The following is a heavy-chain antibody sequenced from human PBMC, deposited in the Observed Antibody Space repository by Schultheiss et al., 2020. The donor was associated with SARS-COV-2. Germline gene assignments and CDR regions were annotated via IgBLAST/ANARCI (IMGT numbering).Heavy chain of an antibody. V-gene: IGHV2-70*12. D-gene: IGHD4-23*01. CDR2: IDWDDDK. Sequence: SGPTLVKPTETLTLTCTVSGLSLSNARMGVSWIRQPPGKALEWLALIDWDDDKYYSTSLKTRLTISKDTSKNQVVLTMTNMDPVDTATYYCAHRLLIAYGGNSDFDHWGQGTLVTVSS. J-gene: IGHJ4*02. CDR1: GLSLSNARMG. CDR3: AHRLLIAYGGNSDFDH.